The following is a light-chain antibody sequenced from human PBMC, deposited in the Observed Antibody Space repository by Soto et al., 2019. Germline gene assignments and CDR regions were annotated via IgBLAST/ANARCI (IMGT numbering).Light chain of an antibody. CDR2: DAS. CDR1: QSVSSY. J-gene: IGKJ5*01. Sequence: EIVLTQSPATLSLSPGERATLSCRASQSVSSYLAWYQQKPGQAPRLLIYDASNRATGIPARFSGSGSGTDFILPISSLEPEDFAVYYCQQRSNWPGVTFGQGTRLEIK. V-gene: IGKV3-11*01. CDR3: QQRSNWPGVT.